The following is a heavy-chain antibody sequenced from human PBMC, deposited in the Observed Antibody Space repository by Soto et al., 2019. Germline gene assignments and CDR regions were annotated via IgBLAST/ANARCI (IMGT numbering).Heavy chain of an antibody. CDR3: AAVPAYCSPTSCYSGWFDP. V-gene: IGHV3-30*03. CDR2: ISYDGKNK. CDR1: GLTFNTYI. Sequence: PGGSLRLSCAASGLTFNTYIMHWVRQAPGRGLEWVAVISYDGKNKNYADSVKGRFTISRDNSKKTLYLQMDSLTVDDTAVYSCAAVPAYCSPTSCYSGWFDPWGQGTLVTVSS. D-gene: IGHD2-2*02. J-gene: IGHJ5*02.